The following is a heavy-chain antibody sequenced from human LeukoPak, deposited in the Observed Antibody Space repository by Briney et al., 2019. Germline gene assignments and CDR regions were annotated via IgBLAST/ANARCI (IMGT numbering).Heavy chain of an antibody. CDR2: IYHSGST. CDR3: ARESRAAGPLGGNWFDP. CDR1: GGSISSGGYY. V-gene: IGHV4-30-2*01. D-gene: IGHD6-13*01. Sequence: PSETLSLTCTVSGGSISSGGYYWSWIRQPPGKGLEWIGYIYHSGSTYYNPSLKSRVTISVDRSKNQFSLKLSSVTAADTAVYYCARESRAAGPLGGNWFDPWGQGTLVTVSS. J-gene: IGHJ5*02.